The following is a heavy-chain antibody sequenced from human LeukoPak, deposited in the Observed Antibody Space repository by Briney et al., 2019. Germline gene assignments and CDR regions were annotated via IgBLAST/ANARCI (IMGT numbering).Heavy chain of an antibody. CDR1: GYTFTGYY. Sequence: ASVKVSCKASGYTFTGYYMHWVRQAPGQGLEWMGWINPNSGGTNYAQKFQGRVTMTRDTSISTAYMELSRLRSDDTAVYYCARGYMITFGGVIVIGAFDIWGQGTMVTVSS. CDR2: INPNSGGT. J-gene: IGHJ3*02. D-gene: IGHD3-16*02. V-gene: IGHV1-2*02. CDR3: ARGYMITFGGVIVIGAFDI.